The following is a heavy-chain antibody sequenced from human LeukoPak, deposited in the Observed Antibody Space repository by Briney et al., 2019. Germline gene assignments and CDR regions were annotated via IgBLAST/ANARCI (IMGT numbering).Heavy chain of an antibody. Sequence: ASVKVSCKVSGYTLTELSMHWVRQAPGKGLEGMGGFDPEDGETIYAQKFQGRVTMPEDTSTDTAYMELSSLRSEDTAVYYCATECGYSGYDSCEDYWGQGTLVTVSS. J-gene: IGHJ4*02. CDR2: FDPEDGET. CDR1: GYTLTELS. CDR3: ATECGYSGYDSCEDY. D-gene: IGHD5-12*01. V-gene: IGHV1-24*01.